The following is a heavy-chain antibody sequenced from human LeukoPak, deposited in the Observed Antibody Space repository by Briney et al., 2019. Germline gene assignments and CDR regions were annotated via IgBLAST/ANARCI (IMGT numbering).Heavy chain of an antibody. V-gene: IGHV3-30*02. J-gene: IGHJ5*01. CDR2: IRYDGSNK. CDR1: GFSFSSYG. Sequence: GGSLRLSCAASGFSFSSYGMHWVRPALGRGLEWVAFIRYDGSNKDYADSVKGRFTISRDNSKNTLYLEMNSLRAEDTAVYHCAKVRFSDSGRDGLDSWGQGTLVTVSS. D-gene: IGHD5-12*01. CDR3: AKVRFSDSGRDGLDS.